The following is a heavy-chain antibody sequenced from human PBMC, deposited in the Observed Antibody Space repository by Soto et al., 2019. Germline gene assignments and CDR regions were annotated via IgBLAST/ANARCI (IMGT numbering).Heavy chain of an antibody. CDR1: GFTFSSYS. J-gene: IGHJ6*02. CDR2: ISSSSSYI. D-gene: IGHD2-15*01. Sequence: KPGGSLRLSCAASGFTFSSYSMNWVRQAPGKGLEWVSSISSSSSYIYYADSVKGRFTIPRDNAKNSLYLQMNSLRAEDTAVYYCASKARNDYCSGGSCYSVFPYYYYYGMDVWGQGTTVTVSS. CDR3: ASKARNDYCSGGSCYSVFPYYYYYGMDV. V-gene: IGHV3-21*01.